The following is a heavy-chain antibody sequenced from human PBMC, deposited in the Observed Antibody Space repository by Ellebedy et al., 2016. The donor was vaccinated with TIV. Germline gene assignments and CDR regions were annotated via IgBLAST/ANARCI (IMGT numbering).Heavy chain of an antibody. Sequence: GESLKISCAASGFTFSSYGMHWVRQAPGKGLEWVAFMRYDGSNKDYADSVKGRFTISRDNSKNTLYLRMNSLRDEDKAVYYCAKLPYYYDSSGYSFWGQGTLVTVSS. V-gene: IGHV3-30*02. D-gene: IGHD3-22*01. CDR2: MRYDGSNK. CDR3: AKLPYYYDSSGYSF. J-gene: IGHJ4*02. CDR1: GFTFSSYG.